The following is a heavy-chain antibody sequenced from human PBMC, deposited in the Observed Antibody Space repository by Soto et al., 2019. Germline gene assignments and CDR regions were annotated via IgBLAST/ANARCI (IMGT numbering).Heavy chain of an antibody. J-gene: IGHJ6*02. Sequence: PSETLSLTCAAYGGSFRIYFWTGIRHPPGKGLEWIGEINHSGSTNYNPSLKSRVTISVDTSKNQFSLKLSSVTAADTAVYYCARAVVVARYGMDVWGQGTTVTVSS. CDR3: ARAVVVARYGMDV. V-gene: IGHV4-34*01. CDR1: GGSFRIYF. D-gene: IGHD2-15*01. CDR2: INHSGST.